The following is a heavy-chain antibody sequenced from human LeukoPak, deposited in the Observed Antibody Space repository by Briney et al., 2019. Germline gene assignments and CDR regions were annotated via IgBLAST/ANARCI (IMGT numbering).Heavy chain of an antibody. CDR2: IYPGDSDI. V-gene: IGHV5-51*01. CDR1: GYRFTTYW. J-gene: IGHJ4*02. Sequence: GESLKISCKGSGYRFTTYWIVWVRQMPGKGLEWMGIIYPGDSDIRYRPSFRGQATISADKSISTAYLQWSSLRASDTAMYYCARLISRGTGYNYLDDWGQGTLVTVSS. D-gene: IGHD5-12*01. CDR3: ARLISRGTGYNYLDD.